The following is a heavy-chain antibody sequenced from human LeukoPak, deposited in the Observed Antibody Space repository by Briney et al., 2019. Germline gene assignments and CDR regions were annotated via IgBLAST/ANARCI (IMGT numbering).Heavy chain of an antibody. CDR1: GFTFSTYG. J-gene: IGHJ4*02. V-gene: IGHV3-30*03. D-gene: IGHD6-13*01. CDR3: ARGRYSSTTYYFDS. Sequence: GGSLRLSCAASGFTFSTYGMHWVRQAPGKGLEWVAVISYDGSNEYFVDSVKGRFTISRDNAKNSLYLQMNSLRAEDTAIYYCARGRYSSTTYYFDSWGQGTLVTVSS. CDR2: ISYDGSNE.